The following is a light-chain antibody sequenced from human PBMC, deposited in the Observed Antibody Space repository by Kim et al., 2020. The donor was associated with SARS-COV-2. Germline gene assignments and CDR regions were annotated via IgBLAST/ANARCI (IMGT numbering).Light chain of an antibody. CDR3: SSYAGSSSLV. CDR1: SSDVGGYNH. CDR2: DVY. V-gene: IGLV2-8*01. J-gene: IGLJ3*02. Sequence: GQSVTISCSGTSSDVGGYNHVSWYQQHPGKAPKLMIYDVYTRPSGVPDRFSGSRSGNTASLTVSGLQAEDEADYYCSSYAGSSSLVFGGGTKLTVL.